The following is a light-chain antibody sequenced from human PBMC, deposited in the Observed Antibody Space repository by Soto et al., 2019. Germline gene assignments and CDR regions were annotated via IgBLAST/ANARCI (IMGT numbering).Light chain of an antibody. Sequence: EIVLTQSPGTLSLSPGERATLSCRASQTITNNYLAWYQQKPGQAPRLVMSGASSRATGIPGRFSGGGSETDFTLTISRLEPEDFAVYYCQQYDSSYTFGQGTKLEIK. CDR1: QTITNNY. CDR2: GAS. CDR3: QQYDSSYT. V-gene: IGKV3-20*01. J-gene: IGKJ2*01.